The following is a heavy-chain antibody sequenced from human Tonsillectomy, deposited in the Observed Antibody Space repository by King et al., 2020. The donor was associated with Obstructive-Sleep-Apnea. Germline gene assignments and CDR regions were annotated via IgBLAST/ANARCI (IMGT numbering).Heavy chain of an antibody. CDR3: ARGRSSSWYGEERAEDVDY. V-gene: IGHV4-30-4*01. D-gene: IGHD6-13*01. CDR2: IYYSGST. Sequence: VQLQESGPGLVKPSQTLSLTCTVSGGSISSGDYYWSWIRQPPGKGLEWIGYIYYSGSTYYNPSLKSRVNISVDTSKNQFSLKLSSVTAADTAVYYCARGRSSSWYGEERAEDVDYWGQGTLVTVSS. J-gene: IGHJ4*02. CDR1: GGSISSGDYY.